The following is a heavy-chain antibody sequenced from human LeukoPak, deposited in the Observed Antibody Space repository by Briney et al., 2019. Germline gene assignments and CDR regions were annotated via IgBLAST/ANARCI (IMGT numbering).Heavy chain of an antibody. D-gene: IGHD6-6*01. Sequence: SVKVSCKASGGTFSSYAISWVRQAPGQGLEWMGRIIPILGIANYAQKFQGRVTTTADKSTSTAYMELSSLRSEDTAVYYCARDGGSSIAARPLSFWGQGTLVTVSS. CDR1: GGTFSSYA. V-gene: IGHV1-69*04. J-gene: IGHJ4*02. CDR3: ARDGGSSIAARPLSF. CDR2: IIPILGIA.